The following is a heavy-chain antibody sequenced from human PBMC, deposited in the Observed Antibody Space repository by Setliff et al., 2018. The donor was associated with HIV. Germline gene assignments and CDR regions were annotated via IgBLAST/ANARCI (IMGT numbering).Heavy chain of an antibody. CDR3: ARDATRGGDMDV. D-gene: IGHD2-2*01. CDR2: IYWDSSRA. CDR1: GFTFDDYT. Sequence: GGSLRLSCATSGFTFDDYTMHWVRQAPGKGLEWLAFIYWDSSRAYYADSVRGRFTISRDNSKSSLYLQMSSLRAEDTAVYYCARDATRGGDMDVWAKGTTVTVSS. V-gene: IGHV3-43*01. J-gene: IGHJ6*03.